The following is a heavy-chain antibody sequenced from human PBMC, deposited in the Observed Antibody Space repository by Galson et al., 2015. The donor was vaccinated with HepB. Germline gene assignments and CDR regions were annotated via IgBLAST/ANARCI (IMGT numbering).Heavy chain of an antibody. CDR1: GFTFSSYW. D-gene: IGHD3-3*01. CDR3: ARDLYDFWTH. Sequence: SLRLSCAASGFTFSSYWMHWVRQAPGKGLVWVSRINGDGNTTGYADSVKGRFTISRDNAKNTLYLQMNSLGAEDTAVYYCARDLYDFWTHWGQGTLVTVSS. CDR2: INGDGNTT. V-gene: IGHV3-74*01. J-gene: IGHJ4*02.